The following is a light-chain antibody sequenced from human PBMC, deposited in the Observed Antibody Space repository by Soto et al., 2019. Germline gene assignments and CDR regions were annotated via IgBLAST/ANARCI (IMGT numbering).Light chain of an antibody. V-gene: IGLV2-23*02. CDR1: SSDVGSHNF. CDR2: DVS. Sequence: QSALTQPASVSGSPGQSITISCTGTSSDVGSHNFVSWYQQHPGKAPELISYDVSTRPSGVSYRFSGSKSGNTASLTISGLQAEDEADYYCYSYVGSISFGGGTKLTVL. CDR3: YSYVGSIS. J-gene: IGLJ2*01.